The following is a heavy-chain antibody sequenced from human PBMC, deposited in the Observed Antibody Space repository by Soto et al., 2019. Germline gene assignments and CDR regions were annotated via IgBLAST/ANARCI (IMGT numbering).Heavy chain of an antibody. CDR2: IYYSGST. CDR1: GGSISSYY. CDR3: AREVPGSSGWYAGLGY. D-gene: IGHD6-19*01. V-gene: IGHV4-59*01. J-gene: IGHJ4*02. Sequence: SETLSLTCTVSGGSISSYYWSWIRQPPGKGLEWIGYIYYSGSTNYNPSLKSRVTISVDTSKNQFSLKLSSVTAADTAVYYCAREVPGSSGWYAGLGYWGQGTLVTVSS.